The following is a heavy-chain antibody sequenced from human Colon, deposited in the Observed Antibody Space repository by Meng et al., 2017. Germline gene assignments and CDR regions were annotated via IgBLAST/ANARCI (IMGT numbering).Heavy chain of an antibody. CDR2: ITNTGDRT. Sequence: GESLKISCAASGFTFSTYAMTWVRQAPGKGLECVSVITNTGDRTNYADSVKGRFTISRENSKNTLYLQMNSLRAEDKAIYYCAQNWNMDSWGQGTLVTVSS. CDR3: AQNWNMDS. D-gene: IGHD1-1*01. J-gene: IGHJ5*01. V-gene: IGHV3-23*01. CDR1: GFTFSTYA.